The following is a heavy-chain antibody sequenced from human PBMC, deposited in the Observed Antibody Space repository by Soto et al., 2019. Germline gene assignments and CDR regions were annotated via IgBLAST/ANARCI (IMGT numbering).Heavy chain of an antibody. CDR3: GREGGGSCGY. V-gene: IGHV3-48*03. D-gene: IGHD5-12*01. CDR2: ISSSGSTI. Sequence: PGGSLRLSCAASGLTFSSYGMNWVGQSPGKGLEWVSYISSSGSTIYYADSVKGRFTISRDNAKNSLHLQMNSLRAEDTAVYYCGREGGGSCGYWGQGTLVTVSS. J-gene: IGHJ4*02. CDR1: GLTFSSYG.